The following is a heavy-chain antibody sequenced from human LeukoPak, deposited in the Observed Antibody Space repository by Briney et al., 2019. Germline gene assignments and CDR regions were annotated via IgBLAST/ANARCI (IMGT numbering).Heavy chain of an antibody. CDR2: IKQDGSEK. D-gene: IGHD6-19*01. V-gene: IGHV3-7*01. CDR3: ARYTTAGYSSGWYGPSFDY. J-gene: IGHJ4*02. Sequence: GGSLRLSCAASGFTFSNAWMSWVRQAPGKGLEWVANIKQDGSEKYYVDSVKGRFTISRDNAKNSLYLQMNSLRAEDTAVYYCARYTTAGYSSGWYGPSFDYWGQGTLVTVSS. CDR1: GFTFSNAW.